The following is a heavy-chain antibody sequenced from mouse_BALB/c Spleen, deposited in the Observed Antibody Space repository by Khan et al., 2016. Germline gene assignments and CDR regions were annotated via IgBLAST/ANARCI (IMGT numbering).Heavy chain of an antibody. J-gene: IGHJ2*01. CDR1: GFTFSRFG. CDR2: ISSGSSTI. Sequence: EVELVESGGGLVQPGGSRKLSCAASGFTFSRFGMHWVRQAPEKGLEWVAYISSGSSTIYYADTLQGRFTISRDNPKNARFWQMTSLRSEDTAMYYCARGDYWGQGTTLTVSS. V-gene: IGHV5-17*02. CDR3: ARGDY.